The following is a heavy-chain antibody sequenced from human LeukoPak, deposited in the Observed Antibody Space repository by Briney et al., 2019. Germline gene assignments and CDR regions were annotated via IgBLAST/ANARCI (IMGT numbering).Heavy chain of an antibody. J-gene: IGHJ4*02. CDR3: VRDAS. Sequence: PGGPLRLSCAVSGVTVSSNHMSWVRQAPGKGLEWVSAIYGGGGTYYADSVKGRFTLSRDISKNTLYLQMNSLRAGDTAVYYCVRDASWGQGTLVTVSS. CDR1: GVTVSSNH. CDR2: IYGGGGT. V-gene: IGHV3-66*01.